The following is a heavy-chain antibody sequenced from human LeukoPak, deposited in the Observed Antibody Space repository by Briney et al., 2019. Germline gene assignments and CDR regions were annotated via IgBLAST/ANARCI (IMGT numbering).Heavy chain of an antibody. V-gene: IGHV3-74*01. CDR3: ASFTNSAAFDI. D-gene: IGHD4-23*01. CDR1: GFTFRSSW. Sequence: TGGSLRLFCAASGFTFRSSWMHWVRQAPGKGLVWVSRINTDGSGTIYADSVKGRFTISRDNAKNTLYLQMNSLRVEDTAVYYCASFTNSAAFDIWGQGTMVTVSS. J-gene: IGHJ3*02. CDR2: INTDGSGT.